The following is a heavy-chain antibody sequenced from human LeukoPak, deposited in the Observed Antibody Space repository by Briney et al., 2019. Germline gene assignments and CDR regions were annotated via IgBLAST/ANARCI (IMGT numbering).Heavy chain of an antibody. V-gene: IGHV3-21*01. Sequence: PGGSLRLSCAASGFTFSSYSMNWIRQAPGKGLEWVSSISGSSSYICYADSVKGRFTISRDNAKNSLYLQMNSLRAEDTAVYYCARDQSSVAGTTYNWFDPWGQGTLVTVSS. CDR3: ARDQSSVAGTTYNWFDP. CDR2: ISGSSSYI. J-gene: IGHJ5*02. CDR1: GFTFSSYS. D-gene: IGHD6-19*01.